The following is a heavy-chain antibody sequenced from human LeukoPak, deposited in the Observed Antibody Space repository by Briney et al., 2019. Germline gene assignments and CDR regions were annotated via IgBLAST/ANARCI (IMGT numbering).Heavy chain of an antibody. Sequence: GGSLRLSCAGSGFSFSVYGIHWVRQAPGKGLEWVAVIWNDGSNKYYADSVKGRFTISRDNSKNTLYLQMNSLRAEDTAVYYCARDLTGSGVFDYWGQGTLVTVSS. CDR1: GFSFSVYG. CDR2: IWNDGSNK. J-gene: IGHJ4*02. V-gene: IGHV3-33*01. D-gene: IGHD3-10*01. CDR3: ARDLTGSGVFDY.